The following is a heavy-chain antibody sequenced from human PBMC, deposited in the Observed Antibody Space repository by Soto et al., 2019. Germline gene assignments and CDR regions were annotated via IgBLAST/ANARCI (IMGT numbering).Heavy chain of an antibody. J-gene: IGHJ4*02. D-gene: IGHD2-2*02. Sequence: ASVKVSCKASGYTFTTYAMHWVRQAPGQRLEWMGWINAGNGKTKYSQKFQGRVTITRDASATTVYMELSSLRSEDTAVYYCARAGDDCSTTNCYMIDYWGQGTLVTVPQ. CDR1: GYTFTTYA. CDR3: ARAGDDCSTTNCYMIDY. V-gene: IGHV1-3*01. CDR2: INAGNGKT.